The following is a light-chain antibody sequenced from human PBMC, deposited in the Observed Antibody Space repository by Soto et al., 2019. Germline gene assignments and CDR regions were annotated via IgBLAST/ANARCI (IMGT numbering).Light chain of an antibody. CDR2: WAS. J-gene: IGKJ5*01. V-gene: IGKV4-1*01. CDR3: QQYYATPPT. Sequence: DIVMTQSADSLAVSLGERATINCKSSQSVLHSSNNKNYLAWYQQKPGQPPKLLIFWASTRESGVPDRFSGSGSGTDFTLTISSLQAEDVAVYYCQQYYATPPTFGQGTRLEIK. CDR1: QSVLHSSNNKNY.